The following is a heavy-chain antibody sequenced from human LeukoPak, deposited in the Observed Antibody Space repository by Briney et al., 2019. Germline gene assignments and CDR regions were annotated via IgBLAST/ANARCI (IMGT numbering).Heavy chain of an antibody. CDR3: ASPPPYYDSSDH. J-gene: IGHJ4*02. D-gene: IGHD3-22*01. Sequence: PGGSLRLSCAASGFTFSSYSMNWVRQAPGKGLEWVSSISSSSSYIYYADSVKGRFTISRDNAKNSLYLQMNSLRAEDTAVYYCASPPPYYDSSDHWGQGTLVTVSS. CDR1: GFTFSSYS. CDR2: ISSSSSYI. V-gene: IGHV3-21*01.